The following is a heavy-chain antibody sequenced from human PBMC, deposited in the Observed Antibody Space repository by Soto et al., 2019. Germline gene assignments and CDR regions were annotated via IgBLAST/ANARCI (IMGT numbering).Heavy chain of an antibody. D-gene: IGHD2-2*01. CDR2: ISAYNGNT. CDR3: ARAAGYCSSTSCYPWYY. Sequence: ASVKVSCKASGYTFTGYYMHWVRQAPGQGLEWMGWISAYNGNTNYAQKLQGRVTMTTDTSTSTAYMELRSLRSDDTAVYYCARAAGYCSSTSCYPWYYWGQGTLVTVSS. V-gene: IGHV1-18*04. CDR1: GYTFTGYY. J-gene: IGHJ4*02.